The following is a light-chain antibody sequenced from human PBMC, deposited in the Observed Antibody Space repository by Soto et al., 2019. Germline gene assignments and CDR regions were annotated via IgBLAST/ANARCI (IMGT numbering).Light chain of an antibody. J-gene: IGKJ1*01. Sequence: WTRLLFRLFLLLGDRLTLTCRASQSVSSYYLAWYQQKPGQAPRLLIYAASSRATGIPDRFSGGGSGTDFTLTISRLEPEDFAVYYCQQCGSSPWTFGQGTKVDIK. CDR2: AAS. CDR1: QSVSSYY. V-gene: IGKV3-20*01. CDR3: QQCGSSPWT.